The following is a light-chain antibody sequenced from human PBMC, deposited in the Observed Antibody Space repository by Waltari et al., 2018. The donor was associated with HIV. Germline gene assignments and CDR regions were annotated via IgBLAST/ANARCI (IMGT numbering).Light chain of an antibody. CDR1: SSDLGRYNL. V-gene: IGLV2-23*02. CDR2: EVS. CDR3: CSYAGTSTVV. Sequence: QSALTQPASVSGSPGQSMTISCTGTSSDLGRYNLVSWYQQHPGKAPKLMIYEVSKRPSGVSNRFSGSKSGNTASLTISGLQAEDEADYYCCSYAGTSTVVFGGGTKLTVL. J-gene: IGLJ2*01.